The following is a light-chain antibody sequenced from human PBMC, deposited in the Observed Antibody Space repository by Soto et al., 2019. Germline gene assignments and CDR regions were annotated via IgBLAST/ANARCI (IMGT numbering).Light chain of an antibody. Sequence: EIVMTQSPATLSVLPGERATLSCMASQNVDNYLAWYQQKPGQAPRLLIYGASTRATAVPARFTASGSGTEFTLTISSLQSEDFAVYYCQQYNTWPRTFGQGTKVDI. CDR2: GAS. V-gene: IGKV3-15*01. J-gene: IGKJ1*01. CDR3: QQYNTWPRT. CDR1: QNVDNY.